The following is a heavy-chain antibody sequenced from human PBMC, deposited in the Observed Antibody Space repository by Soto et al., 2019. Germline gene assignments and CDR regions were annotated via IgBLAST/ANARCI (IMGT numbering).Heavy chain of an antibody. Sequence: EVQLLESGGDLVQPGGSLRLSCAASRLTFSNYAMNWVRQAPGKGLEWVSVISGSGGSASYADSVKGRFTISRDNSKNTMYLQMNSLRDEDTATYYCVKEGSGWYSRGSFDFWGRGTMVTVSS. D-gene: IGHD6-19*01. CDR2: ISGSGGSA. V-gene: IGHV3-23*01. CDR3: VKEGSGWYSRGSFDF. J-gene: IGHJ3*01. CDR1: RLTFSNYA.